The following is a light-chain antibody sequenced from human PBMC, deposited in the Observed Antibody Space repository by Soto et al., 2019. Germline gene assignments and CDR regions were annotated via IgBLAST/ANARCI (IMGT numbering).Light chain of an antibody. CDR2: SNN. V-gene: IGLV1-44*01. J-gene: IGLJ2*01. Sequence: QSVLTQPPSASGTLGQRVTISCSGSSSNIGSNTVNWYQQLPGTAPKLLIYSNNQRPSGVPDRFSGSKSGTSASLAISGLQSEDEADYYCAARDDSLNGPVFGGGTKLTVL. CDR3: AARDDSLNGPV. CDR1: SSNIGSNT.